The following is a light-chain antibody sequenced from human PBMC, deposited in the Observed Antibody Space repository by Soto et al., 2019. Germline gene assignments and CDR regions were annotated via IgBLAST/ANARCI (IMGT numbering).Light chain of an antibody. V-gene: IGLV2-14*01. CDR2: EVS. J-gene: IGLJ2*01. CDR3: SSYTDTGHVV. Sequence: QSAPTQPASVSGSPGQSITISCTGTSSDIGAYDYVSWYQQHPGKAPKLMIFEVSDRPSGASIRFSGSKSGNTASLTISGLQTEDEADYYCSSYTDTGHVVFGRGTKVTVL. CDR1: SSDIGAYDY.